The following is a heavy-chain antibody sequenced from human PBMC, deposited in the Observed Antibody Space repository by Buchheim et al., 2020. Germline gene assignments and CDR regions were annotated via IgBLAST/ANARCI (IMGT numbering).Heavy chain of an antibody. CDR3: ARDRLRDGYNSNWFDP. Sequence: QVQLQESGPGLVKPSETLSLTCTVSGGSVSSGSYYWSWIRQPPGKGLEWIGYIYYSGSTNYNPSLKSRLTISVDPSKTQFSLKLSSVTAADTAVYYCARDRLRDGYNSNWFDPWGQGTL. D-gene: IGHD5-24*01. V-gene: IGHV4-61*01. CDR1: GGSVSSGSYY. CDR2: IYYSGST. J-gene: IGHJ5*02.